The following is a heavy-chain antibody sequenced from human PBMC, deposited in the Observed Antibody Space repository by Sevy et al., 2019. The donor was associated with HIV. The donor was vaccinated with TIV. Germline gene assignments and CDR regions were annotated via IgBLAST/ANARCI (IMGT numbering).Heavy chain of an antibody. CDR2: IRYDGSNK. D-gene: IGHD3-22*01. Sequence: GGSLRLSCAASGFTFSSYGMHWVRQAPGKGLEWVAFIRYDGSNKYYADSVKGRFTISRDNSKNTLYLQMNSLRAEDTAVYYCAKDKPPYYDGRGRLGRLDYWGQGTLVTVSS. J-gene: IGHJ4*02. V-gene: IGHV3-30*02. CDR1: GFTFSSYG. CDR3: AKDKPPYYDGRGRLGRLDY.